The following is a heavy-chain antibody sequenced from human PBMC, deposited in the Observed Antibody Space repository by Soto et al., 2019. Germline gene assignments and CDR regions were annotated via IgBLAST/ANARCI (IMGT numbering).Heavy chain of an antibody. D-gene: IGHD2-15*01. Sequence: GGSLRLSCAASGFTFSSYAMSWVRQAPGKGLEWVSAISGSGGSTYYADSVKGRFTISRDNSKNTLYLQMNSLRAGDTAVYYCAKSGYCSGGSCYLYYYYYGMDVWGQGTTVTVSS. CDR2: ISGSGGST. CDR3: AKSGYCSGGSCYLYYYYYGMDV. CDR1: GFTFSSYA. J-gene: IGHJ6*02. V-gene: IGHV3-23*01.